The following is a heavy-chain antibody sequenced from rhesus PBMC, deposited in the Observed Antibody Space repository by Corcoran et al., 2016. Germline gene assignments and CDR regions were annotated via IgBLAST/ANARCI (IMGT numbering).Heavy chain of an antibody. CDR3: ARRGSGWTRDY. CDR2: IYGSGGST. Sequence: QVQLQESGPAVVKPSETLSLTCAVSGGSISSSTWWSWIRQSPGKGLEWIGGIYGSGGSTEYNPSLKSRVTISIDTSKNQFSLKLSSVTAADTAVYYCARRGSGWTRDYWGQGVLVTVSS. V-gene: IGHV4-93*02. D-gene: IGHD6-31*01. J-gene: IGHJ4*01. CDR1: GGSISSSTW.